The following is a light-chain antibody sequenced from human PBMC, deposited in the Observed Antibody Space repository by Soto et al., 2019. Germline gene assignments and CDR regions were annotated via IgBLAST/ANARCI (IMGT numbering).Light chain of an antibody. V-gene: IGKV3-15*01. CDR1: QSVSSN. CDR2: GAS. J-gene: IGKJ1*01. CDR3: QQYNNWPPWT. Sequence: EIVMTQSPATLAVSPGERATLSCRASQSVSSNLAWYQQKPGQAPRLLIYGASTRATGIPFRFSGSGSGTEFTLTISSLQSEDFAVYYCQQYNNWPPWTFGQGTKVDIK.